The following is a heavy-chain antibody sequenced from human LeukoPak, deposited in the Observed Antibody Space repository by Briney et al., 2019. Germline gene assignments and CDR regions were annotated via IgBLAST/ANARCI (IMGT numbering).Heavy chain of an antibody. V-gene: IGHV4-38-2*02. J-gene: IGHJ3*02. D-gene: IGHD3-22*01. Sequence: PSETLPLTCSVSGYSISSGFYWGWIRQPPGKGLEWIGSIFHSGSTYYNPFPKSRVTISVGTSKNHFSLKLSSVTAADTALYYCARANYYDTIGYSRGDFDIWGQGTMVTVSS. CDR3: ARANYYDTIGYSRGDFDI. CDR1: GYSISSGFY. CDR2: IFHSGST.